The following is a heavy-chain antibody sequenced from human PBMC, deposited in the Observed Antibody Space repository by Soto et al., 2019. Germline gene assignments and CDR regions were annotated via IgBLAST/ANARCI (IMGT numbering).Heavy chain of an antibody. J-gene: IGHJ4*02. Sequence: ASLKVSCKASGYTFTSYAMHWVRQAPGQRLEWMGWINAGSGNTKYSQKFQGRVTITRDTSASTAYMELSSLRSEDTAVYYCARMYSSSSDYWGQGTLVTLSS. CDR2: INAGSGNT. V-gene: IGHV1-3*01. D-gene: IGHD6-6*01. CDR3: ARMYSSSSDY. CDR1: GYTFTSYA.